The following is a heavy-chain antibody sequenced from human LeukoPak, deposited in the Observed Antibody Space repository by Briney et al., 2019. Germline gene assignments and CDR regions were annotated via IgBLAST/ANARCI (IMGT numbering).Heavy chain of an antibody. D-gene: IGHD1-26*01. V-gene: IGHV3-7*01. CDR2: IKQDGSEK. CDR3: AKQVGIDY. J-gene: IGHJ4*02. CDR1: GFIFSSYW. Sequence: GGSLRLSCAASGFIFSSYWMSWVRQAPGKGLEWVANIKQDGSEKYYVDSVKGRFTISRDNAKSSLYLQMNSLRAGDTAVYYCAKQVGIDYWGQGTLVTVSS.